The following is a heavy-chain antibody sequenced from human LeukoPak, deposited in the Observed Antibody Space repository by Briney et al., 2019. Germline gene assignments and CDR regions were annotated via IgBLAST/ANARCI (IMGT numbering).Heavy chain of an antibody. CDR2: IYYSGST. Sequence: SETLSLTCTVSGVSISSYYWSWIRQPPGKGLEWIGYIYYSGSTNYNPSLKSRVTISVVTSKNQFSLKLSSVTAADTAVYYCARGSRSWYLKDWFDPWGQGTLVTVSS. CDR3: ARGSRSWYLKDWFDP. J-gene: IGHJ5*02. CDR1: GVSISSYY. D-gene: IGHD6-13*01. V-gene: IGHV4-59*01.